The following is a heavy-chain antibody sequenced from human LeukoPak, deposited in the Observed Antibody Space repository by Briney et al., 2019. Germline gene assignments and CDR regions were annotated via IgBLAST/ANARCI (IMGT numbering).Heavy chain of an antibody. D-gene: IGHD6-19*01. J-gene: IGHJ4*02. CDR2: INPSGGST. Sequence: ASVKVSCKASGYTFTSYYMHWVRQAPGQGLEWMGLINPSGGSTSYAQKFQGRVTMTRDTSTSTAYMELSSLRSEDTAVYYCARDSLYSSGWEEHGYWGQGTLVTVSS. CDR3: ARDSLYSSGWEEHGY. V-gene: IGHV1-46*01. CDR1: GYTFTSYY.